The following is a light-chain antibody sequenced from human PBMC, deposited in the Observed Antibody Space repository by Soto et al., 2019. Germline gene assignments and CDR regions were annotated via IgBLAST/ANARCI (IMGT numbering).Light chain of an antibody. CDR3: QRYDSAPLT. J-gene: IGKJ4*01. Sequence: GDRDTITCRASQGISNYLAWYQQKPGKVPKVLXYAASTLQSGVSSRFSGSGYGTDFALTISSLQPVDVATYYCQRYDSAPLTFGGGNKVDI. V-gene: IGKV1-27*01. CDR1: QGISNY. CDR2: AAS.